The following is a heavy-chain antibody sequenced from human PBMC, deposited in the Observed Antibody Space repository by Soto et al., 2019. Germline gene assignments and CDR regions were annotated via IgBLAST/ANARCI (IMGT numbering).Heavy chain of an antibody. V-gene: IGHV1-2*04. D-gene: IGHD5-12*01. CDR3: ARAPKGGYDGYFDY. CDR2: INPNSGGT. CDR1: GYTFTGYY. Sequence: GASVKVSCKAAGYTFTGYYMHLVRQAPGQGLEWMGWINPNSGGTNYAQKFQGWVTMTRDTSISTAYMELSRLRSDDTAVYYCARAPKGGYDGYFDYWGQGTLVTVSS. J-gene: IGHJ4*02.